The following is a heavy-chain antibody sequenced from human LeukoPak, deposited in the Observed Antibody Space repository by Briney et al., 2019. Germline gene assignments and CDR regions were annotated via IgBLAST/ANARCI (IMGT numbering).Heavy chain of an antibody. D-gene: IGHD6-19*01. CDR3: AGGRGWNDY. CDR1: RFTFSNHE. Sequence: GSLRLSCAASRFTFSNHEMNWVRQAPGKGLEWVSYISSSGSAIYYADSVKGRFTISRDNAKNSLYLQMSSLRAEDTAVYYCAGGRGWNDYWGQGTLVTASS. CDR2: ISSSGSAI. V-gene: IGHV3-48*03. J-gene: IGHJ4*02.